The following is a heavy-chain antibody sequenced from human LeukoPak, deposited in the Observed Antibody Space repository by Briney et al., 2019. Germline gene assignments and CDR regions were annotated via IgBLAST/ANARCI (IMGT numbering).Heavy chain of an antibody. CDR2: IYYSGST. Sequence: PSETLSLTCTVSGGSISSYYWSWIRQPPGKGLEWIGYIYYSGSTNYNPSLRSRVTISLDTSKNQVSLKLSSVTTADTAVYYCAKSRYGNTDTNYYMDVWGKGTTVTVSS. CDR1: GGSISSYY. V-gene: IGHV4-59*13. D-gene: IGHD3-16*01. J-gene: IGHJ6*03. CDR3: AKSRYGNTDTNYYMDV.